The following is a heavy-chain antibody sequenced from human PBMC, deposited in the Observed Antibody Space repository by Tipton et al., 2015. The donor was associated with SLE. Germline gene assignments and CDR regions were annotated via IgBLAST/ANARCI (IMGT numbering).Heavy chain of an antibody. CDR3: ASLPEH. V-gene: IGHV4-59*03. CDR2: IYATDKT. J-gene: IGHJ4*02. Sequence: TLSLTCSVSGASTSDFYWSWIRQPPGKGLEWIGFIYATDKTRYSPSLASRAVISVDPSKNQVSLKLASVSAADTGTCYCASLPEHWGQGTLVAVSS. CDR1: GASTSDFY.